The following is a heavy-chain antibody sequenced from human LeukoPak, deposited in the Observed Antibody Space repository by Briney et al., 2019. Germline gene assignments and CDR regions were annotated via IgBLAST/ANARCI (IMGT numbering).Heavy chain of an antibody. CDR1: GYTFTSYW. D-gene: IGHD5-24*01. CDR3: ARQATIDYFDY. V-gene: IGHV5-51*01. CDR2: IYPGDSET. Sequence: GESLKISCKGSGYTFTSYWIGWVRQMPGKDLEWMGIIYPGDSETRYSPSFQGQVTISVDKSISTAYLQWSSLKASDTAMYYCARQATIDYFDYRGQGTLVTVSS. J-gene: IGHJ4*02.